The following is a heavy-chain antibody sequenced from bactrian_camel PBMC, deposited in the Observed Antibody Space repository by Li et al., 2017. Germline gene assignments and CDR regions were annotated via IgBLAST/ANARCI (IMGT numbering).Heavy chain of an antibody. D-gene: IGHD3*01. Sequence: HVQLVESGGGSVQAGGSLRLSCAASGYTYNRNCMAWFRQAPGTEREGVARIYTGSGNTYYADSVKGRFTISKDNAKNTVSLEMTSLTPEDTAVYYCAADPAEETSGEWCFIRQNYNFGQGTQVTVS. V-gene: IGHV3S1*01. CDR1: GYTYNRNC. J-gene: IGHJ4*01. CDR2: IYTGSGNT.